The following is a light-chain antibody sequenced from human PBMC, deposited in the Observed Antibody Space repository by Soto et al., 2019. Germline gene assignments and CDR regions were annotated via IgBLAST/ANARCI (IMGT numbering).Light chain of an antibody. CDR2: YAS. CDR1: PSVSSW. CDR3: QQYDTFSGT. J-gene: IGKJ1*01. V-gene: IGKV1-5*01. Sequence: DLQMTQCRSTLSASVGATLPVTCRASPSVSSWLAWNPQNPGEAPKLLIYYASALPRGVPSRISGSGSRTKFTLTSARLQHDDFATYCCQQYDTFSGTFGPGTKVDIK.